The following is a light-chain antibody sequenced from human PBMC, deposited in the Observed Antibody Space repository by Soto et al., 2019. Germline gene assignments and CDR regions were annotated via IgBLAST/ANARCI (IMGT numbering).Light chain of an antibody. J-gene: IGLJ2*01. CDR2: EVT. V-gene: IGLV2-14*01. Sequence: QCSLTLPASVSGSRGQSITISCAGTIDDIVAYDYVSWYQQHPGNAPKLLVYEVTSRPSGVSDRFSGSKSGNTASLTISGLQAEDEADYYCKSYTNSSAVVFGGGTKVTVL. CDR3: KSYTNSSAVV. CDR1: IDDIVAYDY.